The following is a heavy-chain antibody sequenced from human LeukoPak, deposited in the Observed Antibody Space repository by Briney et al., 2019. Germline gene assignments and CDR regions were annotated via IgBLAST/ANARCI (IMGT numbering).Heavy chain of an antibody. D-gene: IGHD7-27*01. CDR1: GGSITNFY. CDR2: MYHSGST. V-gene: IGHV4-59*08. J-gene: IGHJ4*02. CDR3: ARGFRGDNFDY. Sequence: SETLSLTCTVSGGSITNFYWSWIRQPAGKGLEWIGTMYHSGSTNYNPSLKSRVTISVDTSKNQFSLKLSSVTAADTAVYFCARGFRGDNFDYWGQGTLVTVSS.